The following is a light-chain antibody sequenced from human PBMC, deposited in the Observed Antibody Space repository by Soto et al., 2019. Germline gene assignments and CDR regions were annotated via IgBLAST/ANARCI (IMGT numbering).Light chain of an antibody. Sequence: QSALTQPPSASGSPGQSVTISCTGTSSDVGSYNYVSWYQQHPGKAPKLMIYEVSKRPSGVPDRFSGSKSGNTASLTVSGLQAEDEAYYYCSSYAGSNNFVFGGGTKVTVL. CDR1: SSDVGSYNY. CDR2: EVS. CDR3: SSYAGSNNFV. J-gene: IGLJ2*01. V-gene: IGLV2-8*01.